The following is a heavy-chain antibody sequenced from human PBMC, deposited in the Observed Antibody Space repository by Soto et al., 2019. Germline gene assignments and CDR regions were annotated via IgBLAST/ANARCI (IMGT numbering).Heavy chain of an antibody. CDR3: ARDFWSGYSTLDY. V-gene: IGHV1-3*01. D-gene: IGHD3-3*01. Sequence: ASVKVSCKASGYTFTSYPMHWVRQAPGQRLEWMGWINAGNGNTKYSQKFQGRVTITRDTSASTAYMELSSLRSEDTAVYYCARDFWSGYSTLDYWGQGTLVTVSS. CDR2: INAGNGNT. CDR1: GYTFTSYP. J-gene: IGHJ4*02.